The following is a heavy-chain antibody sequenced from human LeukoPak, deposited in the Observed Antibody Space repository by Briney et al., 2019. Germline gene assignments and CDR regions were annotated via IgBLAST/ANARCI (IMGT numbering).Heavy chain of an antibody. CDR3: ARDRRGCYDSSGHFDY. J-gene: IGHJ4*02. CDR1: GDSVSSDNYY. Sequence: PSETLSLTCTVSGDSVSSDNYYWSWIRQPPGKGLEWIAYIDYSGATKFNPSLKSRVTITLDTSKNQFSLKLSSVTAADTAVYYCARDRRGCYDSSGHFDYWGQGTLVTVSS. D-gene: IGHD3-22*01. V-gene: IGHV4-61*01. CDR2: IDYSGAT.